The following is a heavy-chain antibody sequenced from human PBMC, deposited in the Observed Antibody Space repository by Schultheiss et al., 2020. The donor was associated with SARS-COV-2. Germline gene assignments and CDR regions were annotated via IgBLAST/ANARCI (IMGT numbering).Heavy chain of an antibody. Sequence: GESLKISCAASGFTFSSYGMHWVRQAPGKGLEWVAVISYDGSNKYYADSVKGRFTISRDNSKNSLYLQMNSLRAEDTAVYYCARDYDSSGHYFDYWGQGTLVTVSS. J-gene: IGHJ4*02. D-gene: IGHD3-22*01. CDR1: GFTFSSYG. CDR2: ISYDGSNK. CDR3: ARDYDSSGHYFDY. V-gene: IGHV3-30*03.